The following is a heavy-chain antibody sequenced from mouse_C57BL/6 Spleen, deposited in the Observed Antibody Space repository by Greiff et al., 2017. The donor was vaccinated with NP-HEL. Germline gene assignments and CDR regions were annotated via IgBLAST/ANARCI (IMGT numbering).Heavy chain of an antibody. V-gene: IGHV1-69*01. Sequence: QVQLQQPEAELVMPGASVKLSCKASGYTFTSYWMHWVKQRPGQGLEWIGEIDPSDSYTNYNQKFKGKSTLTVDKSSSTAYMQLSSLTSEDSAVYYCAIYDGYSYFDYWGQGTTLTVSS. CDR1: GYTFTSYW. CDR2: IDPSDSYT. CDR3: AIYDGYSYFDY. D-gene: IGHD2-3*01. J-gene: IGHJ2*01.